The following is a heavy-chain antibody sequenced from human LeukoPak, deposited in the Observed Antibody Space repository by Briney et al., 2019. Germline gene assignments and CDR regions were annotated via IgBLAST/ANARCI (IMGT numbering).Heavy chain of an antibody. CDR2: INASGTLT. CDR3: ARLGYCSGGSCYFLGLTD. Sequence: GGSLRLSCAASGFSFSSYEMNWVRQAPGKGLEWISYINASGTLTHYADSVEGRFTISRDNAKNSLYLQMISLRGEDTAVYYCARLGYCSGGSCYFLGLTDWGQGTLVTVSS. D-gene: IGHD2-15*01. V-gene: IGHV3-48*03. J-gene: IGHJ4*02. CDR1: GFSFSSYE.